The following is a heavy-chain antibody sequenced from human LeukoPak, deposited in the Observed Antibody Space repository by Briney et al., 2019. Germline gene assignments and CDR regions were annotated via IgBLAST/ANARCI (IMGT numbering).Heavy chain of an antibody. J-gene: IGHJ4*02. V-gene: IGHV1-2*02. CDR1: GYAFTGYY. D-gene: IGHD3-22*01. Sequence: ASVKVSCKASGYAFTGYYMNWVRQAPGQGLEWMGWINPNSGGTKYAQEFQGRVTMTRDTSISTAYMELNRLTSDDTAVYYCASGPPYDSRGYTFDYWGQGTLVTVSS. CDR2: INPNSGGT. CDR3: ASGPPYDSRGYTFDY.